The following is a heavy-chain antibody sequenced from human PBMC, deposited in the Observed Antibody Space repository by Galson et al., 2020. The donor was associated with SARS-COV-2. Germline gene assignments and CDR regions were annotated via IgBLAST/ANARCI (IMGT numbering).Heavy chain of an antibody. J-gene: IGHJ3*02. CDR3: ARLHYGEYAPEAFDI. CDR2: ISHRGGT. V-gene: IGHV4-30-2*01. CDR1: GTSIRSGSYT. D-gene: IGHD4-17*01. Sequence: SQTLSLTCAVSGTSIRSGSYTWNWIRQPPGKGLEWIGYISHRGGTYYNPSLKSRDTISGDRSKNQFSLRLSSGTAADTAVYYCARLHYGEYAPEAFDIWGPGTRVTVAS.